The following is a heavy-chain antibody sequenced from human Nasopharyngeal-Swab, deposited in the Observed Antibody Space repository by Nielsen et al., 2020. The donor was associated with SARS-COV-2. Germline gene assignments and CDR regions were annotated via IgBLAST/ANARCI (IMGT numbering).Heavy chain of an antibody. Sequence: SETLSLTCTVSGGFINSYYWSWIRQPPRRGLEWIGYIYYSGSTNYNPSLKSRVTISLDTSKNQFSLKLNSVTAADSAVYYCARDTRRGGVDYWGQGTLVTVSP. CDR3: ARDTRRGGVDY. CDR1: GGFINSYY. CDR2: IYYSGST. V-gene: IGHV4-59*01. J-gene: IGHJ4*02. D-gene: IGHD2-15*01.